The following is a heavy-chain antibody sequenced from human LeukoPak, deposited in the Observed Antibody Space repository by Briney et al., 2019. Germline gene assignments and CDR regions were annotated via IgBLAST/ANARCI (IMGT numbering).Heavy chain of an antibody. V-gene: IGHV1-2*02. Sequence: ASVKVSCKASGYTFTGYYMHWVRQAPGQGLEWMGWINPNSGGTNHAQKFQGRVTMTRDTSISTAYMELSRLRSDDTAVYYCARDNGCGGDCYSDAFDIWGQGTMVTVSS. CDR3: ARDNGCGGDCYSDAFDI. D-gene: IGHD2-21*02. CDR2: INPNSGGT. CDR1: GYTFTGYY. J-gene: IGHJ3*02.